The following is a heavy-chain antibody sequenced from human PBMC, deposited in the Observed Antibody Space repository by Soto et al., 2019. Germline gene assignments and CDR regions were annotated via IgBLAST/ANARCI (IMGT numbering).Heavy chain of an antibody. CDR2: INPSGGST. D-gene: IGHD3-10*01. V-gene: IGHV1-46*01. CDR1: GYTFTSYY. Sequence: ASVKVSCKASGYTFTSYYMHWVRQAPGRGLEWMGIINPSGGSTSYAQKFQGRVTMTRDTSTSTVYMELSSLRSEDTAVYYCARDRGMFQVADYWGQGTLVTVSS. J-gene: IGHJ4*02. CDR3: ARDRGMFQVADY.